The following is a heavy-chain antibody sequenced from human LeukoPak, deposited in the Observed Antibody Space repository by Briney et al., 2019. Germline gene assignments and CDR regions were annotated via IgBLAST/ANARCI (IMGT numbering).Heavy chain of an antibody. J-gene: IGHJ4*02. CDR3: ARHPLNIVGATPDY. V-gene: IGHV4-30-2*01. CDR1: GGFISSGPFS. D-gene: IGHD1-26*01. CDR2: IYHTGTT. Sequence: SETLSLTCGVSGGFISSGPFSWSWIRQPPGKGLEWIGHIYHTGTTYYNPPLKSRVTISMDRSKNQISLKLNSVTAADTAVYYCARHPLNIVGATPDYWGQGTLVTVSS.